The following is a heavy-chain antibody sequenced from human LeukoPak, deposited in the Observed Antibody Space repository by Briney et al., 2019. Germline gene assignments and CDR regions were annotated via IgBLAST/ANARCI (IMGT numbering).Heavy chain of an antibody. CDR3: ARDYGDYAFDS. CDR1: GGSISSSTYY. J-gene: IGHJ4*02. CDR2: IYYSGST. V-gene: IGHV4-39*02. D-gene: IGHD4-17*01. Sequence: SETLSLTCSVSGGSISSSTYYWGWIRQPPGQGLDWIGNIYYSGSTYYNPSLKSRVTISVDTSKNQFSLKLTSVTAADTAVYYCARDYGDYAFDSWGQGTLSPSPQ.